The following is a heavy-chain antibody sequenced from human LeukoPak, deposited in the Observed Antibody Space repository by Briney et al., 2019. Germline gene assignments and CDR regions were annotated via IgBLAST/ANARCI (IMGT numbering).Heavy chain of an antibody. J-gene: IGHJ3*02. CDR2: ISYDGSNK. CDR1: GFTFSSYG. D-gene: IGHD5-18*01. CDR3: AKETTIQLWPRDDAFDI. V-gene: IGHV3-30*18. Sequence: PGGSLRLSCAAPGFTFSSYGMHWVRQAPGKGLGWGAVISYDGSNKYYADSVKGRFTISRDNSKNTLYLQMNSLRAEDTAVYYCAKETTIQLWPRDDAFDIWGQGTMVTVSS.